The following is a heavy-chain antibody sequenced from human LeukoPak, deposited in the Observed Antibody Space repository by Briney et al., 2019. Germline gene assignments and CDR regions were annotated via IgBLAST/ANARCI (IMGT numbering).Heavy chain of an antibody. CDR2: ISSSSSYI. V-gene: IGHV3-21*01. CDR3: ALGYCSGGSCPPSSYGMDV. D-gene: IGHD2-15*01. CDR1: GFTFSSYS. Sequence: GGSLRLSCAASGFTFSSYSMNWVRRAPGKGLEWVSSISSSSSYIYYADSVKGRFTISRDNAKNSLYLQMNSLRAEDTAVYYCALGYCSGGSCPPSSYGMDVWGQGTTVTVSS. J-gene: IGHJ6*02.